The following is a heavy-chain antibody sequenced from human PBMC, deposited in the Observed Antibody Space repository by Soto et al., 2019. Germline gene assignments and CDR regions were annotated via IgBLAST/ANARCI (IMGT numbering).Heavy chain of an antibody. CDR3: ARGFPYYDFWSGYCMDV. J-gene: IGHJ6*02. D-gene: IGHD3-3*01. CDR2: MNPNSGNT. Sequence: ASVKVSCKASGYTFTSYDINWVRQATGQGLEWMGWMNPNSGNTGYAQKFQGRVTMTRSTSISTAYMELSSLRSEDTAVYYCARGFPYYDFWSGYCMDVWGQGTTVTVSS. CDR1: GYTFTSYD. V-gene: IGHV1-8*01.